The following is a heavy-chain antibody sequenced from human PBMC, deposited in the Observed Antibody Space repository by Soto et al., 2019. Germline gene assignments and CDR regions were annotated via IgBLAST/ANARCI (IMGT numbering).Heavy chain of an antibody. Sequence: QVQLQQWGAGLLKPSETLSLTCAVYGGSFSGYYWSWIRQPPGKGLEWIGEINHSGSTNYNPSLKSRVTISVDTSKNQFSLKLSSVTAADTAVYYCARGATRQPNITTWFDPWGQGTLVTVSS. J-gene: IGHJ5*02. D-gene: IGHD1-1*01. CDR1: GGSFSGYY. V-gene: IGHV4-34*01. CDR3: ARGATRQPNITTWFDP. CDR2: INHSGST.